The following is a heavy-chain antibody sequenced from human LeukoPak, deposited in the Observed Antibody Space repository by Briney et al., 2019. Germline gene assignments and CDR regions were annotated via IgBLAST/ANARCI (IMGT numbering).Heavy chain of an antibody. D-gene: IGHD6-13*01. CDR3: ARDLQTAAFDY. CDR2: IISDGSST. CDR1: GFTFSSYW. J-gene: IGHJ4*02. V-gene: IGHV3-74*03. Sequence: PGGSLRLSCAASGFTFSSYWMHWVRQAPGKGLVWVSRIISDGSSTKYADSVKGRFTISRDNAKNTLYLQMNSLRAEDTAVYCCARDLQTAAFDYWGQGTLVTVPS.